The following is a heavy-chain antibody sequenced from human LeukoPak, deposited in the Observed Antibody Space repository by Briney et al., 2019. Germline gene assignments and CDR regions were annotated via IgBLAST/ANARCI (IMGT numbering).Heavy chain of an antibody. CDR2: LSGSGGST. D-gene: IGHD3-10*01. CDR1: GFSFNSYA. Sequence: PGGSLRLSCAASGFSFNSYAMSWVRQAPGKGLEWVSGLSGSGGSTYYADSVKGRFTISRDNSKNTLFLQMNSLRAEDTAVYYCAKGIYGSGSYYSNYYYCMDVWGRGTTVTISS. CDR3: AKGIYGSGSYYSNYYYCMDV. V-gene: IGHV3-23*01. J-gene: IGHJ6*03.